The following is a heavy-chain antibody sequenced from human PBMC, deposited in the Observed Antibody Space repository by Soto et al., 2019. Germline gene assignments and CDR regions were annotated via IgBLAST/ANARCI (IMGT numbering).Heavy chain of an antibody. CDR3: ARDSGAKLRSS. D-gene: IGHD6-19*01. J-gene: IGHJ4*02. CDR2: IVPIYRTA. Sequence: QVQLVQSGAEVKKPGSSVKVSCKASGRTFSSYRINWVRQAPGQGLEWVGGIVPIYRTADYAQEFQGRVTITADESARTAYMELRSLKSQDTAVYYCARDSGAKLRSSWGQGSLVTVSS. CDR1: GRTFSSYR. V-gene: IGHV1-69*01.